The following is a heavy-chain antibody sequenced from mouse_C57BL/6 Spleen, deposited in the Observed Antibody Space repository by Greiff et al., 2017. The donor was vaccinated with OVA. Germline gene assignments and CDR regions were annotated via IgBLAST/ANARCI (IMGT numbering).Heavy chain of an antibody. J-gene: IGHJ2*01. V-gene: IGHV1-85*01. CDR1: GYTFTSYD. D-gene: IGHD1-1*01. CDR3: AYYYYGSRGYFDY. CDR2: IYPRDGST. Sequence: VQLQQSGPELVKPGASVKLSCKASGYTFTSYDINWVKQRPGQGLEWIGWIYPRDGSTKYNEKFKGKATLTVEASASTAYMELHSLTSEDSAVYFCAYYYYGSRGYFDYWGQGTTLTVSS.